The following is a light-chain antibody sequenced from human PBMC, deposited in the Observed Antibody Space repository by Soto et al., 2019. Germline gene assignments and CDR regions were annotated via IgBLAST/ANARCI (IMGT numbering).Light chain of an antibody. CDR1: QSLLHSKGYNH. V-gene: IGKV2-28*01. CDR2: LGS. J-gene: IGKJ1*01. Sequence: DIAMTQSLLSLAVTPGEPASISCRSSQSLLHSKGYNHLDLYLQKPGQSPRLPFYLGSNRASGVPDRVSGSGSGKDFTLKISRVEADDVGVYYCRQDLQSPSTFGQGTKVEIK. CDR3: RQDLQSPST.